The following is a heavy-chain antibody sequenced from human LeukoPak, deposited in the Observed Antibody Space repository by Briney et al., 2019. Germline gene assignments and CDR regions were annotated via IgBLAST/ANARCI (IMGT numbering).Heavy chain of an antibody. CDR3: ARDLPTDYYYGSGSYYNEAY. CDR1: GGSISSSSYY. Sequence: ASETLSLTCTVSGGSISSSSYYWGWIRQPPGKGLEWIGSIYYSGSTYYNPSLKSQVTISVDTSKNQFSLKLSSVTAADTAVYYCARDLPTDYYYGSGSYYNEAYWGQGTLVTVSS. CDR2: IYYSGST. V-gene: IGHV4-39*07. D-gene: IGHD3-10*01. J-gene: IGHJ4*02.